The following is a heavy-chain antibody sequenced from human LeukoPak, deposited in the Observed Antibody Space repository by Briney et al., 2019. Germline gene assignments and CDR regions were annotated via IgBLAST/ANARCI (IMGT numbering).Heavy chain of an antibody. J-gene: IGHJ3*02. V-gene: IGHV3-7*03. D-gene: IGHD6-19*01. Sequence: GGSLRLSCEGSGFSFSSYWMTWVRQLPGKGPEWVANIRQDESERYFADSVKGRFTISRDNAKNSLYLQMNSLRAEDTALYYCAKDMGSGWYGAFDIWGQGTMVTVSS. CDR2: IRQDESER. CDR1: GFSFSSYW. CDR3: AKDMGSGWYGAFDI.